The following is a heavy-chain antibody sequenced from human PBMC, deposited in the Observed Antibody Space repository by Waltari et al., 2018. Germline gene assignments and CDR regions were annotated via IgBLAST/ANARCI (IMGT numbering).Heavy chain of an antibody. V-gene: IGHV7-4-1*02. D-gene: IGHD2-15*01. CDR3: ARDRPEYCSGGSCQDAYYYYGMDV. J-gene: IGHJ6*02. CDR2: INTNTGNP. Sequence: QVQLVQSGSESKKPGASVKVSCKASGYTFTSYAMNWVRQAPGQGLEWMGWINTNTGNPTYAQGFTGRFVFSLDTSVSTAYLQISSLKAEDTAVYYCARDRPEYCSGGSCQDAYYYYGMDVWGQGTTVTVSS. CDR1: GYTFTSYA.